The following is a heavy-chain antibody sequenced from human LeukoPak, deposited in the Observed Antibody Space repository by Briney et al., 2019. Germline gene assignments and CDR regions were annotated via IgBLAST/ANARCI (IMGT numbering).Heavy chain of an antibody. CDR2: ISSSGSTI. CDR3: ARDRRLLGSNYYYYGMDV. D-gene: IGHD3-16*01. Sequence: GGSLRLSCAASGFTFSDYYMSWIRQAPGKGLEWVSYISSSGSTIYYADSVKGRFTISRDNAKNSLYLQMNSLRAEDTAVYYCARDRRLLGSNYYYYGMDVWGQGTTVTVSS. CDR1: GFTFSDYY. J-gene: IGHJ6*02. V-gene: IGHV3-11*01.